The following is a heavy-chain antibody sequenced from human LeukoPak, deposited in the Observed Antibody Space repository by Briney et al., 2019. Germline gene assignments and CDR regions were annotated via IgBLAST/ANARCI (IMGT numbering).Heavy chain of an antibody. Sequence: GGSLRLSCAASGFTFSSYSMNWVRQAPGKGLEWVSSISSSSSYIYYADSVKGRFTISRDNAKNSLYLQMNSLRAEDTAVYYCARKRVAGPNWFDPWGQGTLVTVSS. J-gene: IGHJ5*02. CDR2: ISSSSSYI. D-gene: IGHD6-19*01. CDR1: GFTFSSYS. V-gene: IGHV3-21*01. CDR3: ARKRVAGPNWFDP.